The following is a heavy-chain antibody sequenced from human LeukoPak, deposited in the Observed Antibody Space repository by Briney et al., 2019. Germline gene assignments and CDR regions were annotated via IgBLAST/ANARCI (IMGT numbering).Heavy chain of an antibody. J-gene: IGHJ4*02. CDR2: IKTTGDTT. CDR3: VREDAHTYYFDF. D-gene: IGHD2-2*01. CDR1: GYTFTSYH. V-gene: IGHV1-46*01. Sequence: RASVKVSCMTSGYTFTSYHTHWVRHAPGQGLEWVAIIKTTGDTTVYAQKFQGRVTVTRTTSTSTAYLSLSNLSSEDTAVYYCVREDAHTYYFDFWGPGTLVTVSS.